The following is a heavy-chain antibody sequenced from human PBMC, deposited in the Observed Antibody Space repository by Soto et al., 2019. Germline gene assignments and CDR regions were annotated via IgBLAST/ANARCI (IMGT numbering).Heavy chain of an antibody. V-gene: IGHV4-38-2*02. D-gene: IGHD3-22*01. J-gene: IGHJ5*02. Sequence: SATLYLTFAVSGFSIPNGYYCGWIRQPPVKGPEWLGSIYHSGTTYYHPAVKGRVTISVDTSKNQFSLKMSSVTAADTAVYYCARDSSGYYWFDPWGQGTLVTVSS. CDR1: GFSIPNGYY. CDR2: IYHSGTT. CDR3: ARDSSGYYWFDP.